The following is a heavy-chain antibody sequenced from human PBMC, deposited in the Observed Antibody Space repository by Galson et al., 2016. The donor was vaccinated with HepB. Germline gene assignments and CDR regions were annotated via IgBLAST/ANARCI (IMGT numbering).Heavy chain of an antibody. CDR2: IYYGGST. V-gene: IGHV4-39*01. Sequence: SETLSLTCSVTGGSISSSSYYWGWIRQAPGKGLEWIGTIYYGGSTYYNPSLKSRVTISVDTSKKQFSLKLISVTAADTAVYYCVSGNLVFFGFDPWGQGTLVTVSS. CDR3: VSGNLVFFGFDP. J-gene: IGHJ5*02. CDR1: GGSISSSSYY. D-gene: IGHD2/OR15-2a*01.